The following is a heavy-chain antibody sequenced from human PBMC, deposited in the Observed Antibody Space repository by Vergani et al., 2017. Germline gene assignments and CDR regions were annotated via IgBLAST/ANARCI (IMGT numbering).Heavy chain of an antibody. D-gene: IGHD6-6*01. CDR3: ARDRAARRVFDY. CDR2: IYYSGST. Sequence: QVQLQESGPALVKPSQTLSLTCTVSGGSISSGGYYWSWIRQHPGKGLEWIGYIYYSGSTYYHPSLQSRVTISVDTSKNQFSRKLSSVTAADTAVYYCARDRAARRVFDYWGQGTLVTVAS. CDR1: GGSISSGGYY. V-gene: IGHV4-31*03. J-gene: IGHJ4*02.